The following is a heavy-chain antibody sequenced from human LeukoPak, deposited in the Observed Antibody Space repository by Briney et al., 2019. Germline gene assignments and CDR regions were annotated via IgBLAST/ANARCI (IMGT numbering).Heavy chain of an antibody. J-gene: IGHJ3*02. Sequence: GGSLRLSCAATGFMFTSYWMGWVRQAPGTGLEWVANIKQDVSEKYYVDSVRGRFTISRDNAEDSLYLEMNRLRVGDTAVYYCARVGGQLYTYDIWGQGTMVTVSS. CDR1: GFMFTSYW. V-gene: IGHV3-7*01. D-gene: IGHD3-16*01. CDR3: ARVGGQLYTYDI. CDR2: IKQDVSEK.